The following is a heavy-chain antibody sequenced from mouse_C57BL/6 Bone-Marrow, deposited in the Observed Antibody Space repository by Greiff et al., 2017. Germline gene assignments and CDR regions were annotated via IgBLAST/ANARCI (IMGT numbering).Heavy chain of an antibody. V-gene: IGHV5-17*01. CDR2: ISSGSSTI. D-gene: IGHD1-1*01. CDR3: ARDYYYGSSWFAY. Sequence: EVQRVESGGGLVKPGGSLKLSCAASGFTFSDYGMHWVRQAPEKGLEWVAYISSGSSTIYYAATVKGRFTISRDNAKNTLFLQMTSLRSEDTAMYYCARDYYYGSSWFAYWGQGTLVTVSA. J-gene: IGHJ3*01. CDR1: GFTFSDYG.